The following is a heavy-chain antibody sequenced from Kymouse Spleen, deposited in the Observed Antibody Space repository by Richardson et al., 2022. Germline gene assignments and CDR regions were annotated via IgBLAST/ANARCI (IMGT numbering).Heavy chain of an antibody. V-gene: IGHV3-9*01. J-gene: IGHJ6*02. CDR1: GFTFDDYA. Sequence: EVQLVESGGGLVQPGRSLRLSCAASGFTFDDYAMHWVRQAPGKGLEWVSGISWNSGSIGYADSVKGRFTISRDNAKNSLYLQMNSLRAEDTALYYCAKDHYYGSGSYYYGMDVWGQGTTVTVSS. CDR2: ISWNSGSI. CDR3: AKDHYYGSGSYYYGMDV. D-gene: IGHD3-10*01.